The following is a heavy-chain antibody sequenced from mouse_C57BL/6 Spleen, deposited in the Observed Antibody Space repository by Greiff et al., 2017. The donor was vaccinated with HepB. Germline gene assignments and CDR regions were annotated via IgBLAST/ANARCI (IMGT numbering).Heavy chain of an antibody. V-gene: IGHV5-17*01. Sequence: EVKLMESGGGLVKPGGSLKLSCAASGFTFSDYGMHWVRQAPEKGLEWVAYISSGSSTIYYADSVKGRFTISRDNAKNTLFLQMTSLRSEDTAMYYCARGDDYDWYFDVWGTGTTVTVSS. D-gene: IGHD2-4*01. J-gene: IGHJ1*03. CDR2: ISSGSSTI. CDR1: GFTFSDYG. CDR3: ARGDDYDWYFDV.